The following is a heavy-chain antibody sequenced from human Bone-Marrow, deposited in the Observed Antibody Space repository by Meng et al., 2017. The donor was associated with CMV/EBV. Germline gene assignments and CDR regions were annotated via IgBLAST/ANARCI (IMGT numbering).Heavy chain of an antibody. D-gene: IGHD2-15*01. CDR2: ISSSYI. CDR1: GFTFSSYS. V-gene: IGHV3-21*01. Sequence: GESLKISCAASGFTFSSYSMNWVRQAPGKGLEWVSSISSSYIYYADSVKGRFTISRDNAKNSLYLQMNSLRAEDTAVYYCARDLFSVGYYYYGMDVWGQGTTVTVSS. CDR3: ARDLFSVGYYYYGMDV. J-gene: IGHJ6*02.